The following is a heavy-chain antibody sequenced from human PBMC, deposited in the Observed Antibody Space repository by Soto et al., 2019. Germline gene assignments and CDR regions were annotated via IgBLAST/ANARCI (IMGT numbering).Heavy chain of an antibody. Sequence: GASVKVSCKASGYTFTSYGISWVRQAPGQGLEWMGWINTNYAQKLQGRVTMTTDTSTSTAYMELRSLRSDDTAVYYCARDYPRGGYNHYWGQGTLVTVSS. D-gene: IGHD5-12*01. CDR2: INT. CDR3: ARDYPRGGYNHY. V-gene: IGHV1-18*01. CDR1: GYTFTSYG. J-gene: IGHJ4*02.